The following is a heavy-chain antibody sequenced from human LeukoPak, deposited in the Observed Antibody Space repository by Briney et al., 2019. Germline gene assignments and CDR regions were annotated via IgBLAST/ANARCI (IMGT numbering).Heavy chain of an antibody. CDR2: PSGGGGGS. CDR1: GITIRTYA. Sequence: GGSLRLSCAASGITIRTYAMSWVRQAPGKGLEWVSSPSGGGGGSYYADSVKGRVTVSRDDSKNTLYLQMNSLRAEDTAVYYCAKEKTGKFDFDYWGQGTLVTVSS. V-gene: IGHV3-23*01. D-gene: IGHD3-10*01. J-gene: IGHJ4*02. CDR3: AKEKTGKFDFDY.